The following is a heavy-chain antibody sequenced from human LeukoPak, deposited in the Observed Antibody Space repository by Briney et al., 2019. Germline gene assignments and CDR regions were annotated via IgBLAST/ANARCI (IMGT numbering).Heavy chain of an antibody. D-gene: IGHD2-2*02. Sequence: SGTLSLTCAVYGGSFSGYYWSWIRQPPGKGLEWIGEINHSGSTNYNPSLKSRVTISVDTSKNQFSLKLSSVTAADTAVYYCARLVRIVVVPAAIRYYYYGMDVWGQGTTVTVSS. CDR2: INHSGST. CDR3: ARLVRIVVVPAAIRYYYYGMDV. CDR1: GGSFSGYY. V-gene: IGHV4-34*01. J-gene: IGHJ6*02.